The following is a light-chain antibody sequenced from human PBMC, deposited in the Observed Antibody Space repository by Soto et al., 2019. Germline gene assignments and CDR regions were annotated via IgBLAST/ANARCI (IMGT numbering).Light chain of an antibody. Sequence: EIVLTQSPGTLSLSPGERVTLSCRASQSVRSNFLAWYQEKPGQAPRLLIYGASSRATGIPDRFSGSGSGTDFTLTISRLEPEDFAVYYCRQYGYSLGFAFGGGTKVEIK. CDR1: QSVRSNF. CDR2: GAS. J-gene: IGKJ4*01. CDR3: RQYGYSLGFA. V-gene: IGKV3-20*01.